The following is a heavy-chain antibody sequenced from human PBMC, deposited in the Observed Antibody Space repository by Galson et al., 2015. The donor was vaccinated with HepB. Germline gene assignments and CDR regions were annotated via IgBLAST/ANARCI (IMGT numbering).Heavy chain of an antibody. CDR3: AKEVVDDSSGYPPDY. D-gene: IGHD3-22*01. CDR2: ISYDGSNK. J-gene: IGHJ4*02. Sequence: SLRLSCAASGFTFSSYGMHWVRQAPGKGLEWVAVISYDGSNKYYADSVKGRFTISRDISKNTLYLQMNSLRAEDTAVYYCAKEVVDDSSGYPPDYWGQGALVTVSS. CDR1: GFTFSSYG. V-gene: IGHV3-30*18.